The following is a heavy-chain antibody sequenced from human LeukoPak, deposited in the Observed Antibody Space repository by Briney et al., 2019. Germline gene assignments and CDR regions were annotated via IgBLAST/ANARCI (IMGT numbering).Heavy chain of an antibody. CDR2: INPNSGGT. CDR1: GYTFTDYY. CDR3: AQAGPNTTMTIAY. V-gene: IGHV1-2*02. J-gene: IGHJ4*02. D-gene: IGHD4-17*01. Sequence: ASVKVSCKASGYTFTDYYIDWVRQAPGQGLEWMGWINPNSGGTNYAQKFQGRVTMTRDTSISTAYMELRSLRSDDTAVYFCAQAGPNTTMTIAYWGQGTPVTVSS.